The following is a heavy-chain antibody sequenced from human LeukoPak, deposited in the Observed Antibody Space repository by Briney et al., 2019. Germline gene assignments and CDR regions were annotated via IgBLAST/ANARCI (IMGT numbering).Heavy chain of an antibody. Sequence: GGSLRLSCAASGFTFDDYGMSWVRQVPGKGLEWVSGINWNGGSRGYADSVRGRFTISRDNSKNTLYLQMNSLRAEDTAVYYCARVADARRGYYYGMDVWGQGTTVTVSS. CDR1: GFTFDDYG. J-gene: IGHJ6*02. V-gene: IGHV3-20*04. CDR2: INWNGGSR. D-gene: IGHD2-2*01. CDR3: ARVADARRGYYYGMDV.